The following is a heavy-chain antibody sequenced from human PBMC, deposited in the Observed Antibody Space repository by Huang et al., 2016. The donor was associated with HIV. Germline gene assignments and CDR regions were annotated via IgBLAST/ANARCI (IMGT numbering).Heavy chain of an antibody. V-gene: IGHV3-53*02. CDR2: SYSGGST. Sequence: EVQLVETGGGLIQPGGSLRLSCAASGFTVRSNYMSWVRQAPGKWLEGVSVSYSGGSTYYAESGKGRFTISRDNSKNTLYLQMNSLRAEDTAVYYCARGMVRGVTLNWFDPWGQGTLVTVSS. CDR1: GFTVRSNY. CDR3: ARGMVRGVTLNWFDP. J-gene: IGHJ5*02. D-gene: IGHD3-10*01.